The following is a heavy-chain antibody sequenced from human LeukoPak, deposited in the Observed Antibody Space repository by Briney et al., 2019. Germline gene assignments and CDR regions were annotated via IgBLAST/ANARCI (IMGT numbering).Heavy chain of an antibody. Sequence: GGSLRLSCATSGFTFSDYWMSWVRQAPGKGLEWVANIKQDGSEISYVHSVKGRFTISRDNARNSLYLQMNSLRDEDTAVYSCAREKYVTGEFFQHWGQGTLVTVSS. CDR1: GFTFSDYW. CDR3: AREKYVTGEFFQH. CDR2: IKQDGSEI. J-gene: IGHJ1*01. D-gene: IGHD3-16*01. V-gene: IGHV3-7*01.